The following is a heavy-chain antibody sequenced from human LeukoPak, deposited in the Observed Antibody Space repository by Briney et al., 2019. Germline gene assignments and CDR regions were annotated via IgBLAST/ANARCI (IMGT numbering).Heavy chain of an antibody. Sequence: SETLSLTCAVSGDSISSGYYWGWMRQPPGKGLEWIGSIYHSGSTYYNPSLKSRVTISVDTSKNQSSLKLRSVTAADTAVYYCARGNGEDILTHCNWFGNWGQGTLVTVSS. CDR3: ARGNGEDILTHCNWFGN. D-gene: IGHD3-9*01. CDR1: GDSISSGYY. V-gene: IGHV4-38-2*01. J-gene: IGHJ5*02. CDR2: IYHSGST.